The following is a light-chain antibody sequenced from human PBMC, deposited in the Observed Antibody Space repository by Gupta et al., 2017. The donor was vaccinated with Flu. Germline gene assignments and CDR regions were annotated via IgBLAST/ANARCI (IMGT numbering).Light chain of an antibody. Sequence: QSVLTQPPSASGTPGQQVTIPCSGSSSNIGSNTVNWYQQLPGTAPNLLIYTNNQRPSGVPDRFSGSKSANSASLAISGLRSEDEAHYYCAVWDDSLSGRVFGAGTKLTVL. V-gene: IGLV1-44*01. CDR3: AVWDDSLSGRV. J-gene: IGLJ3*02. CDR1: SSNIGSNT. CDR2: TNN.